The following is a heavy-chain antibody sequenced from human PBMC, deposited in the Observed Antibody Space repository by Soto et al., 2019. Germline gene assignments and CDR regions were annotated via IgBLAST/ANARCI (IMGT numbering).Heavy chain of an antibody. V-gene: IGHV3-30*18. CDR2: ISYDGSNK. J-gene: IGHJ4*02. CDR1: GFTFSSYG. D-gene: IGHD3-10*01. CDR3: AKDRVWFGELFPTLDY. Sequence: QVQLVESGGGVVQPGRSLRLSCAASGFTFSSYGMHWVRQAPGKGLEWVAVISYDGSNKYYADSGKGRFTISRDNSKNTLYLQMNSLRAEDTAVYYCAKDRVWFGELFPTLDYWGQGTLVTVSS.